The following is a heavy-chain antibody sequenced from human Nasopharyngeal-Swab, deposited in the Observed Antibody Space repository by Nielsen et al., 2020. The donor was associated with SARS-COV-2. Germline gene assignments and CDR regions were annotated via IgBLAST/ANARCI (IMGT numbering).Heavy chain of an antibody. CDR2: ISYDGSNK. V-gene: IGHV3-30*18. J-gene: IGHJ4*02. D-gene: IGHD6-13*01. CDR1: GFTFSSYG. CDR3: AKMAGYSSSWYGSSLIDY. Sequence: GESLKISCAASGFTFSSYGVHWVRQAPGKGLEWVAVISYDGSNKYYADSVKGRFTISRDNSKNTLYLQMNSLRAEDTAVYYCAKMAGYSSSWYGSSLIDYWGQGTLVTVSS.